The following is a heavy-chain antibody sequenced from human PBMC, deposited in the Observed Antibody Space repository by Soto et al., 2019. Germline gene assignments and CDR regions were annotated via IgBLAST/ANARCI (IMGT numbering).Heavy chain of an antibody. D-gene: IGHD3-10*01. CDR1: GFTFSTYG. V-gene: IGHV3-30*18. Sequence: QVQLVEAGGGVVQPGRSLRRSCAASGFTFSTYGMHWVRQAPGKGLEWVAVISYDGRKKYYEDSVKGRFTISRANSKNALYLQMNSLRAEDTAVYYCAKDNSYDSGSYSPYCFDYWGQGTLVTVSS. J-gene: IGHJ4*02. CDR3: AKDNSYDSGSYSPYCFDY. CDR2: ISYDGRKK.